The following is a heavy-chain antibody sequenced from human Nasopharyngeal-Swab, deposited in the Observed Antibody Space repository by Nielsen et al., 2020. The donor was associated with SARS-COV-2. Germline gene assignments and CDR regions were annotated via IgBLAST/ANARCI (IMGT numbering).Heavy chain of an antibody. CDR1: GLTSTNSW. Sequence: GGSLRLSCAASGLTSTNSWMSWVRQAPGKGLEWVANIKQDGSDKYYVDSVKGRFTISRDNAKNSLYLQMNSLRVEDTAVYYCGRQLRLGELSLYNEFDYWGQGTLVTVSS. V-gene: IGHV3-7*01. D-gene: IGHD3-16*02. CDR2: IKQDGSDK. J-gene: IGHJ4*02. CDR3: GRQLRLGELSLYNEFDY.